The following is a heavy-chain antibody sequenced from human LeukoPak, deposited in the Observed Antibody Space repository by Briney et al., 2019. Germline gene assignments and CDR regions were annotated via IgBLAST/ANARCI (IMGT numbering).Heavy chain of an antibody. D-gene: IGHD6-13*01. CDR3: ARHKGLNHLVPMDY. V-gene: IGHV4-59*08. J-gene: IGHJ4*02. Sequence: SETLSLTCTVSGGSISSYYWSWIRQPPGKGLDWIGYISYSGSTNYNPSLKSRATISVDTSKNQFSLKLTSVTAADTAVYYCARHKGLNHLVPMDYWGQGTLVTVSS. CDR2: ISYSGST. CDR1: GGSISSYY.